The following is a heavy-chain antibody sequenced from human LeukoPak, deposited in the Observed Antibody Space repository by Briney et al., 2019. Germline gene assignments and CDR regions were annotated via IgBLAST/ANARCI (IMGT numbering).Heavy chain of an antibody. D-gene: IGHD1-1*01. Sequence: PGGSLRLSCAASGFTFGDYDMHWVRQATGKSLEWVSAIGTAGDTYYTGSVKGRFTISRENAKNSLYLQMNSLRAGDTAVYYCARVAKERVGGVYYFDYWGQGTLVTVSS. CDR1: GFTFGDYD. V-gene: IGHV3-13*01. CDR3: ARVAKERVGGVYYFDY. CDR2: IGTAGDT. J-gene: IGHJ4*02.